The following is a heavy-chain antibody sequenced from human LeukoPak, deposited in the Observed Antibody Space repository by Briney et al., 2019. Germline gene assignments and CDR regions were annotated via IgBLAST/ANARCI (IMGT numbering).Heavy chain of an antibody. D-gene: IGHD3-22*01. J-gene: IGHJ4*02. V-gene: IGHV1-18*01. CDR3: ARDLYYYDSSGYYYYNY. CDR2: ISAYNGNT. CDR1: GYTFTSYG. Sequence: ASVKASCKASGYTFTSYGISWVRQAPGQGLEWMGWISAYNGNTNYAQKLQGRVTMTTDTSTSTAYMELRSLRSDDTAVYYCARDLYYYDSSGYYYYNYWGQGTLVTVSS.